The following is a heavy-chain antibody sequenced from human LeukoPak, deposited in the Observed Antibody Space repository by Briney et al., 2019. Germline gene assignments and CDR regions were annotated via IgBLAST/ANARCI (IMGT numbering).Heavy chain of an antibody. Sequence: SVKVSCKASGGTFISYAISWVRQAPGQGLEWMGGIIPIFGTANYAQKFQGRVTITADKSTSTAYMELSSLRSEDTAVYYCARGKIAAALVPYYYYMDVWGKGTTVTVSS. V-gene: IGHV1-69*06. D-gene: IGHD6-13*01. CDR2: IIPIFGTA. J-gene: IGHJ6*03. CDR3: ARGKIAAALVPYYYYMDV. CDR1: GGTFISYA.